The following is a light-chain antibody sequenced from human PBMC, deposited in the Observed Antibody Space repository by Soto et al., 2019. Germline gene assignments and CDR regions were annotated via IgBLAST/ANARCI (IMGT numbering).Light chain of an antibody. CDR3: QQYNSYSWT. Sequence: DIQMTQSPSTLSASVGNRVTITCRARQSISGWLAWYQQKPGKAPKLLIYKASSLESGVPSTFSGSGSGTAFTLTISSLQPDDFATYYCQQYNSYSWTFGQGTKVEI. V-gene: IGKV1-5*03. CDR2: KAS. J-gene: IGKJ1*01. CDR1: QSISGW.